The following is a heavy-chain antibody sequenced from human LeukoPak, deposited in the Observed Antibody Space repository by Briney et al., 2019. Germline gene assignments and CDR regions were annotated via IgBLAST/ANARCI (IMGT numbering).Heavy chain of an antibody. CDR1: GGSISSSSYY. D-gene: IGHD2-2*01. V-gene: IGHV4-39*01. J-gene: IGHJ3*02. CDR2: IYYSGST. Sequence: PSETLSLTCTASGGSISSSSYYWGWIRQPPGKGLEWIGSIYYSGSTYYNPSLKSRVTISVDTSKNQFSLKLSSVTAADTAVYYCARLTGYQLLSAAFDIWGQGTMVAVSS. CDR3: ARLTGYQLLSAAFDI.